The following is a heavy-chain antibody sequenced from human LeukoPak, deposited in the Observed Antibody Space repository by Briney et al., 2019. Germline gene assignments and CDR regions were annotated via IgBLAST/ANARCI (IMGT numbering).Heavy chain of an antibody. CDR1: GFTFSSYS. D-gene: IGHD4-17*01. CDR2: ITISSSSI. J-gene: IGHJ4*02. V-gene: IGHV3-21*01. CDR3: ARDLGTTVTTYLDY. Sequence: GGSLRLSCAASGFTFSSYSMNWVRQAPGKGLEWVSSITISSSSIYYADSVKGRFTISRDNARNSLYLRMNSLRAEDTAVYYCARDLGTTVTTYLDYWGQGTLVTVSS.